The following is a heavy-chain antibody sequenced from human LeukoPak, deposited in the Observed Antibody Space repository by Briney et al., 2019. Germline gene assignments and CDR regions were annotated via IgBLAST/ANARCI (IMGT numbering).Heavy chain of an antibody. Sequence: GGSLRLSWEASGLTFSSYWMSWVRKPQGKGLEWVANIKQDGSEKYYVDSVKGRFTISRDNAKNSLYLQMDSLRAEDTAVYYCAREFDPWGQGTLVTVSS. CDR3: AREFDP. CDR2: IKQDGSEK. CDR1: GLTFSSYW. J-gene: IGHJ5*02. V-gene: IGHV3-7*01.